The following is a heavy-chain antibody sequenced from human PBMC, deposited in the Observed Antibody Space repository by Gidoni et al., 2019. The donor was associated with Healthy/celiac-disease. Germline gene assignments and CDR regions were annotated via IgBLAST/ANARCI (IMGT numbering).Heavy chain of an antibody. CDR1: GGTFSSHA. Sequence: QVQLVQSGAEVKKPGSSVKVSCEASGGTFSSHAISCVRQAPGQGLEWMGGIIPIFGKANYEQKFQGRVTITADESTSTAYMELSSLRSEDTAVYYCAREGPYCSGGSCYIRDYYYYGMDVWGQGTTVTVSS. J-gene: IGHJ6*02. V-gene: IGHV1-69*01. CDR2: IIPIFGKA. D-gene: IGHD2-15*01. CDR3: AREGPYCSGGSCYIRDYYYYGMDV.